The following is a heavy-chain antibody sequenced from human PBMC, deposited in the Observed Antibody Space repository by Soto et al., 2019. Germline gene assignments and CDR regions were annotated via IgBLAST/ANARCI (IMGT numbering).Heavy chain of an antibody. Sequence: GASVKVSCKASGYTFSSYSMHWVRQVPGQGLEWMGIINASGGSTLYAQKFQGRVTMTRDRSTSTVYMELSSLRSEDTAVYYCAREPARGYVDYWGQGTLVTVSS. CDR1: GYTFSSYS. CDR2: INASGGST. CDR3: AREPARGYVDY. J-gene: IGHJ4*02. V-gene: IGHV1-46*03.